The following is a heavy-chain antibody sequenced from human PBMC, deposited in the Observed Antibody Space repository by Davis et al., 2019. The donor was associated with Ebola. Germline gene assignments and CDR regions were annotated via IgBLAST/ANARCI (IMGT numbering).Heavy chain of an antibody. D-gene: IGHD1-1*01. J-gene: IGHJ4*02. CDR1: GYTFTSYD. V-gene: IGHV1-18*01. Sequence: AASVKVSCKASGYTFTSYDINWVRQAPGQGLEWMGWISTYNGNTNYAQKVQGRITMTTDTSTSTAYMELRSLRSDDTARYYCARDVRGITGPSEYWGQGTLVTVSS. CDR2: ISTYNGNT. CDR3: ARDVRGITGPSEY.